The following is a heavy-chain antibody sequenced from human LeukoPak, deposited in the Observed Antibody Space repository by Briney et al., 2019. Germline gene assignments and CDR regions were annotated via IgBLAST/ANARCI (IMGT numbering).Heavy chain of an antibody. CDR2: IAYDGSRA. V-gene: IGHV3-33*01. J-gene: IGHJ4*02. CDR1: GFTFGGYG. Sequence: GGSLRLSCAGSGFTFGGYGMHWFRQTPGKGLEWVAVIAYDGSRAFYADSVKGRFSISRDNSKNTMSVQMDDLRAEDTAVYYCTRYNNDHFDYWGQGTLVTVSS. D-gene: IGHD1-14*01. CDR3: TRYNNDHFDY.